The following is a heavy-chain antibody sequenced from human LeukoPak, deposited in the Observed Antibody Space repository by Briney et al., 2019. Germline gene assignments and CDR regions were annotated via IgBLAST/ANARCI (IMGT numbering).Heavy chain of an antibody. CDR2: IYHTGSI. V-gene: IGHV4-38-2*01. J-gene: IGHJ4*02. Sequence: SETLSLTCAVSGYSTSSGYYWGWIRRPPGKGLEWIGSIYHTGSIYYNPSLKSRVTISVDTSKNQFSLRLSSVTAADTAVYYCAGSTSRETFDYWGQGTLVTVSS. CDR3: AGSTSRETFDY. D-gene: IGHD2-2*01. CDR1: GYSTSSGYY.